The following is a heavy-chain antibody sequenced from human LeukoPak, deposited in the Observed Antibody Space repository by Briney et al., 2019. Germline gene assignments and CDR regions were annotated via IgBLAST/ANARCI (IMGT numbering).Heavy chain of an antibody. V-gene: IGHV4-30-4*01. J-gene: IGHJ4*02. CDR3: ARGQVGYCSGGSCYGLDY. D-gene: IGHD2-15*01. Sequence: PSETLSLTCTVSGGSISSGDYYWSWIRQPPGKGLEWIGYIYYSGSTYYNPSLKSRVTILVDTSKNQFSLELGSVTAADTAVYYCARGQVGYCSGGSCYGLDYWGQGTLVTVSS. CDR1: GGSISSGDYY. CDR2: IYYSGST.